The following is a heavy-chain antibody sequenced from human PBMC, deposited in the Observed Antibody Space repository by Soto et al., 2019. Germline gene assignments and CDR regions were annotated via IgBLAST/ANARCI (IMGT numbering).Heavy chain of an antibody. D-gene: IGHD3-10*01. CDR1: GYTFTGYY. Sequence: GASVKVSCKASGYTFTGYYMHWVRQAPGQGLEWMGWINPNSGGTNYAQKFQGWVTMTRDTSISTAYMELSRLRSDDTAVYYCARVGMVRGVNEGPSYYYYGMDVWGQGTTVTVSS. CDR3: ARVGMVRGVNEGPSYYYYGMDV. J-gene: IGHJ6*02. CDR2: INPNSGGT. V-gene: IGHV1-2*04.